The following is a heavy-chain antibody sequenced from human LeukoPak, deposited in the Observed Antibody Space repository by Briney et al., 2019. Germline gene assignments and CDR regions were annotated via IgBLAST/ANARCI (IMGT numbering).Heavy chain of an antibody. Sequence: ASVKVSGKASGYTFTGYYMHWVRQAPGQGLEWMGWINPNSGGTNYAQKFQGRVTMTRDTSISTAYMELRSLRSDDTAVYYCARDSEAWFGPGPGSVAGLDYWGQGTLVTVSS. CDR3: ARDSEAWFGPGPGSVAGLDY. CDR2: INPNSGGT. D-gene: IGHD6-19*01. V-gene: IGHV1-2*02. CDR1: GYTFTGYY. J-gene: IGHJ4*02.